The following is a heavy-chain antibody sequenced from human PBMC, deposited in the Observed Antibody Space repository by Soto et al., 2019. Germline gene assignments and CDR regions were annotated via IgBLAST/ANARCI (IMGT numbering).Heavy chain of an antibody. Sequence: QVQLVASGGGVVQPGRSLRLSCAVSGFTVSTYGMHWVRQAPGKGLEWVAVISRDGGTKYYADSVKGRFTISRDNSGNTLFLEMNSLRGDELAVYYCTGEVASGYWGQGTLVTVSS. CDR3: TGEVASGY. D-gene: IGHD2-8*02. CDR2: ISRDGGTK. V-gene: IGHV3-30*03. J-gene: IGHJ4*02. CDR1: GFTVSTYG.